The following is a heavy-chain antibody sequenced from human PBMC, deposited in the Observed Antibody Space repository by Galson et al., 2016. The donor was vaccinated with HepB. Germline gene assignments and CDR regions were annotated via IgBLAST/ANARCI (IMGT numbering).Heavy chain of an antibody. CDR3: ARGRGSNWRDAFDI. Sequence: SLRLSCAASGFTFDDYAMHWVRQATGKGLEWVSGTSWNSGSIGYADSVKGRFTISRDNDKNSLHLQMNILRAEDTALYYCARGRGSNWRDAFDIWGQGTMVTVSS. CDR2: TSWNSGSI. J-gene: IGHJ3*02. V-gene: IGHV3-9*01. D-gene: IGHD6-13*01. CDR1: GFTFDDYA.